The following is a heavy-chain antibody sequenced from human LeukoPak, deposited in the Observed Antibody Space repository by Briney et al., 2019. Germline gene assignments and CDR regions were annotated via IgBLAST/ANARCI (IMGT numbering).Heavy chain of an antibody. Sequence: GGSLRLSCAASGFTFSDYYMSWIRQAPGKGLEWVSHISSSGSRIYYADSVKGRFTTSRDNAKNSLYLQMNSLRAEDTAVYYCAKDRGAVAGDFDYWGQGTLVTVSS. CDR1: GFTFSDYY. J-gene: IGHJ4*02. CDR3: AKDRGAVAGDFDY. D-gene: IGHD6-19*01. V-gene: IGHV3-11*01. CDR2: ISSSGSRI.